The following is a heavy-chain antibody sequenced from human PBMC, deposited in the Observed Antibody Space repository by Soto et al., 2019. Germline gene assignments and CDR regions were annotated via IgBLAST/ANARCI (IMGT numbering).Heavy chain of an antibody. CDR2: IKSYIDGGTT. J-gene: IGHJ4*02. V-gene: IGHV3-15*07. D-gene: IGHD3-22*01. Sequence: GSLRLSCAASGFTFTNAWMNWIRQAPGKGLEWVGRIKSYIDGGTTDYAAPVKGRFTISRDDSKKTLYLQMNSLKTEDTAVYYCTTEENYYDSSGYWNFDYWGQGA. CDR3: TTEENYYDSSGYWNFDY. CDR1: GFTFTNAW.